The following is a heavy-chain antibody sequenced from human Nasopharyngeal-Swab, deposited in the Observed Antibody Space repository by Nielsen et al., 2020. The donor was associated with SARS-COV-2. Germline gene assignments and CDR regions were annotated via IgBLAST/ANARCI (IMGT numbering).Heavy chain of an antibody. Sequence: KVSCKASGGTFSSYAISWVRQAPGQGLEWMGGIIPIFGTANYAQKFQGRVTITADESTSTAYMELSSLRSEDTAVYYCASSMDTAMVSDAFDIWGQGTMVTVSS. V-gene: IGHV1-69*01. CDR3: ASSMDTAMVSDAFDI. CDR1: GGTFSSYA. CDR2: IIPIFGTA. J-gene: IGHJ3*02. D-gene: IGHD5-18*01.